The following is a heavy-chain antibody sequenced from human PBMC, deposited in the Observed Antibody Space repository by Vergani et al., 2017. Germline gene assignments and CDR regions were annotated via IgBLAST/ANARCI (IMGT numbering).Heavy chain of an antibody. Sequence: QVQLVESGGGVVQPGRSLRLSCAASGFTFSSYGMHWVRQAPGKGLELVAVIWYDGTNKYYADSVKGRFTISRDNSKNPLYLQMNSLRAEDTAVYYCARGFGGPGGYYMDVWGKGTTVTVSS. CDR1: GFTFSSYG. J-gene: IGHJ6*03. V-gene: IGHV3-33*01. D-gene: IGHD3-10*01. CDR3: ARGFGGPGGYYMDV. CDR2: IWYDGTNK.